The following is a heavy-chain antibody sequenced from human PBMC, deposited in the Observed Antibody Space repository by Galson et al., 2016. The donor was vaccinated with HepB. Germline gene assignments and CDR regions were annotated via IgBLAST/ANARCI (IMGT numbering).Heavy chain of an antibody. J-gene: IGHJ3*01. V-gene: IGHV6-1*01. D-gene: IGHD2-8*01. CDR3: AREGCINGVCHLDGFDV. CDR1: GDSVSNTHAG. CDR2: TFYRSTWQY. Sequence: CAISGDSVSNTHAGWNWVRQSPSRGLEWLGRTFYRSTWQYDYAESVASRMTISPDTSKNQISLQVWSVIPEDTAVYYCAREGCINGVCHLDGFDVWGQGTMVTVSS.